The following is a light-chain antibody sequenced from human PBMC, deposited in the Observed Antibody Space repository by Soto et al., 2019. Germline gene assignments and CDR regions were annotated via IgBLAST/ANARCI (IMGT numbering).Light chain of an antibody. CDR3: QQYNSSLT. V-gene: IGKV1-5*03. Sequence: DIQMTQSPSTLSASVGDRVTITCRASQSISSWLAWYQQKPGKAPKLLVYKAFSLESGVPSRFSGSGSGTEFTLTISSLQPDDLASYYCQQYNSSLTFGGGTKVEIK. CDR2: KAF. J-gene: IGKJ4*01. CDR1: QSISSW.